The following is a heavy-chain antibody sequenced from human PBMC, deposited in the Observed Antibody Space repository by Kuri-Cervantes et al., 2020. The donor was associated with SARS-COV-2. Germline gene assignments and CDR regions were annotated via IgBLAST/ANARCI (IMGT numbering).Heavy chain of an antibody. CDR3: ASEYSTTTFRPAGNSYNKYFDY. V-gene: IGHV4-39*01. Sequence: SETLSLTCTVSGGSISSSSYYWGWIRQPPGKGLEWIGSIYYSGSTYYNPSLKSRVTISVDTSKNQFSLKLTSVTAADTAIYYGASEYSTTTFRPAGNSYNKYFDYWGQGTQVTVSS. J-gene: IGHJ4*02. CDR1: GGSISSSSYY. CDR2: IYYSGST. D-gene: IGHD2-2*01.